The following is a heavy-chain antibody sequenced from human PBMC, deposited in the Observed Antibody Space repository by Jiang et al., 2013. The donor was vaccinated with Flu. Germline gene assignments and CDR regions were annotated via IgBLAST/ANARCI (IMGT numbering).Heavy chain of an antibody. D-gene: IGHD3-10*01. V-gene: IGHV1-46*01. CDR1: GYTFTRYY. Sequence: GAEVKKPGASVKVSCKASGYTFTRYYIHWVRQAPGQGLEWMGIINPSGDTTTYAQKFRGRVTMTRDTSASTVYMELSSLSSEDTAVYYCARDSSRDYYGSGSCDYWGQGTLLTVSS. J-gene: IGHJ4*02. CDR2: INPSGDTT. CDR3: ARDSSRDYYGSGSCDY.